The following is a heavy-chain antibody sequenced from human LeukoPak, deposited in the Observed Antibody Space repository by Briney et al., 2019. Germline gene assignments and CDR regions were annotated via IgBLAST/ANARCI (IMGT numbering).Heavy chain of an antibody. V-gene: IGHV4-39*01. CDR3: ARHLRLEDSDI. CDR2: IYYSGST. J-gene: IGHJ3*02. CDR1: GCSISSSSYS. D-gene: IGHD5-12*01. Sequence: PSEALSLTGTVYGCSISSSSYSWGWIRPPPGNGLERSVSIYYSGSTYYNPSLKSRVTIPEDTSKNQFSLKLRSVTPADPPVYSCARHLRLEDSDIRGQGKMVTVSS.